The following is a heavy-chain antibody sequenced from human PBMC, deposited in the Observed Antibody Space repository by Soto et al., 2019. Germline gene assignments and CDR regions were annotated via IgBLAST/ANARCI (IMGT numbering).Heavy chain of an antibody. D-gene: IGHD4-4*01. CDR1: GFTFSSYA. J-gene: IGHJ3*02. CDR2: ISGSGGST. V-gene: IGHV3-23*01. Sequence: EVQLLESGGGLVQPGGSLRLSCAASGFTFSSYAMSWVRQAPGKGLEWVSAISGSGGSTYYADSVKGRFTISRDNSKNTLYLQMNSLRAEDTAVYYCAKLRDYSNYAAPTDAFDIWGQGTMVTVSS. CDR3: AKLRDYSNYAAPTDAFDI.